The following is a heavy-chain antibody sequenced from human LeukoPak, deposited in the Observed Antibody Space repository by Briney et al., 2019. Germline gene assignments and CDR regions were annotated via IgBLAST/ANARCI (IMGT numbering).Heavy chain of an antibody. Sequence: KPSETLSLTCTVSGGSISSYYWSWIRQPPGKGLEWLGYISYSGSSNYNPSLKSRVTISVDTSKNQSSLKLSPVTAAAPAVHYWSRAVGVGRGTYCDLWGRGPLVTVSS. D-gene: IGHD1-1*01. CDR2: ISYSGSS. CDR3: SRAVGVGRGTYCDL. V-gene: IGHV4-59*08. CDR1: GGSISSYY. J-gene: IGHJ2*01.